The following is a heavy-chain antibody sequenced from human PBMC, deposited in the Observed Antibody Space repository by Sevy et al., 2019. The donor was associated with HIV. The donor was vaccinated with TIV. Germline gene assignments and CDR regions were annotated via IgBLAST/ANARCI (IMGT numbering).Heavy chain of an antibody. CDR1: DGSISSSSYY. D-gene: IGHD6-13*01. J-gene: IGHJ5*02. V-gene: IGHV4-39*01. CDR2: IYYSGST. Sequence: SETLSLTCTVSDGSISSSSYYWGWIRQPPGKGLEWIGSIYYSGSTYYNPSLKSRVTISVDTSKNQFSLKLSSVTAADTAVYYCARHRIAAAGYWFDPWGQGTLVTVSS. CDR3: ARHRIAAAGYWFDP.